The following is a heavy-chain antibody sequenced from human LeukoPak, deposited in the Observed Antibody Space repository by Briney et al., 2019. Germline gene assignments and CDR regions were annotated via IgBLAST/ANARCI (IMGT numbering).Heavy chain of an antibody. CDR3: ARGARYYDFWSGYYTSWFDP. J-gene: IGHJ5*02. Sequence: GASVKVSCKASGYTFTSYDINWARQATGQGLEWMGWMSPNSGNTGYAQKFQGRVTMTRNTSISTAYMELSSLRSEDTAVYYCARGARYYDFWSGYYTSWFDPWGQGTLVTVSS. D-gene: IGHD3-3*01. V-gene: IGHV1-8*01. CDR1: GYTFTSYD. CDR2: MSPNSGNT.